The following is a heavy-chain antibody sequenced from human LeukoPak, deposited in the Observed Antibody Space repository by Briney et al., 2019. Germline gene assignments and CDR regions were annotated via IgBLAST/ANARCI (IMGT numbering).Heavy chain of an antibody. J-gene: IGHJ4*02. Sequence: SETLPLTCTVSGGSISSSSYYWGWIRQSPGKGLEWIGSYFYSGSTYYNPSLKSRVTISIDTSENQFSLKLSSATAADTAVYYCATTPALAVAGTLDPKEWGQGTLVTVSS. D-gene: IGHD6-19*01. CDR1: GGSISSSSYY. CDR2: YFYSGST. CDR3: ATTPALAVAGTLDPKE. V-gene: IGHV4-39*01.